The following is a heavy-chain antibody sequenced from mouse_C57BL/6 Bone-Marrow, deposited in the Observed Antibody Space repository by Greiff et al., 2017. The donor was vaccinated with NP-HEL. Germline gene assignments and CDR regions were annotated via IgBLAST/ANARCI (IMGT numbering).Heavy chain of an antibody. CDR1: GYTFTSYW. CDR3: ARDGSSLWFAY. J-gene: IGHJ3*01. Sequence: QVQLQQSGAELVMPGASVKLSCKASGYTFTSYWMHWVKQRPGQGLEWIGEIDPSDSYTNYNQKFKGKSTLTVDKSSSTAYMQLSSLTSEDSAVYYCARDGSSLWFAYWGQGTLVTVSA. V-gene: IGHV1-69*01. D-gene: IGHD1-1*01. CDR2: IDPSDSYT.